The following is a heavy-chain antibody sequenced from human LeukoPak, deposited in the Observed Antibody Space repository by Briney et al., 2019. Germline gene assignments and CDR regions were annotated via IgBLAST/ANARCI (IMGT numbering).Heavy chain of an antibody. Sequence: NTGESLKISCKGSGYLFTSYWIAWVRQMPGKGLEWMGIIYPADSDTRYSPSFQGQVTISADKSISTAFLRWTSLKASDTAIYYCARGRGTGSPIGPRYFDLWGRGTLVTVSS. CDR2: IYPADSDT. D-gene: IGHD3-10*01. J-gene: IGHJ2*01. CDR3: ARGRGTGSPIGPRYFDL. CDR1: GYLFTSYW. V-gene: IGHV5-51*01.